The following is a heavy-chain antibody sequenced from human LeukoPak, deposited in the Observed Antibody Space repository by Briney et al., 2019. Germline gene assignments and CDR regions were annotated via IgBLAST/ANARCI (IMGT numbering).Heavy chain of an antibody. V-gene: IGHV3-20*04. CDR3: ASRSPYDFVYMDV. D-gene: IGHD3-16*01. CDR1: GFTFYEYG. J-gene: IGHJ6*03. Sequence: GGSLRLSCAGSGFTFYEYGMSWVRQAPGKGLEWVSGLNWNGGSTGYADSVKGRFTIYRDNAKDSLYLQMNSLRAEDTALYYCASRSPYDFVYMDVWGKGTTVTVSS. CDR2: LNWNGGST.